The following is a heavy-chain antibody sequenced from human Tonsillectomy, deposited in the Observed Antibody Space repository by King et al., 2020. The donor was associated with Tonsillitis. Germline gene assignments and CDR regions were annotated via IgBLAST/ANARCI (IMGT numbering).Heavy chain of an antibody. CDR2: IWYDGSRQ. J-gene: IGHJ5*02. Sequence: VQLVESGGGVVQPGGSLRLSCAGSGFSFSNYGMHWVRQAPGKGLEWVAGIWYDGSRQYYSDSVKGRFTISRDNSKNTLFLQMNRLRGDDTAVYYCAREAQYYDLWTGYPPCCAYDPWGQGTLVTVSS. D-gene: IGHD3-3*01. CDR1: GFSFSNYG. V-gene: IGHV3-33*08. CDR3: AREAQYYDLWTGYPPCCAYDP.